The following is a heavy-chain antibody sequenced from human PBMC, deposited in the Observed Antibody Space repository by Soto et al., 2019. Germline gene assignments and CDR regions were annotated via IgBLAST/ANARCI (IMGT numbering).Heavy chain of an antibody. D-gene: IGHD3-3*01. J-gene: IGHJ4*02. Sequence: GGSLRLSCAASGLTFSSYSMSWVRQAPGKGLEWVSYISSSSSTIYYADSVKGRFTISRDNAKNSLYLQMNSLRAEDTAVYYCARDGTIFGVVIILLGYWGQGTLVTSPQ. CDR1: GLTFSSYS. V-gene: IGHV3-48*01. CDR2: ISSSSSTI. CDR3: ARDGTIFGVVIILLGY.